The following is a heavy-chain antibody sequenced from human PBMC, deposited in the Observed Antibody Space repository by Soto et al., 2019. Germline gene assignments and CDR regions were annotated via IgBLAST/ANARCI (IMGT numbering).Heavy chain of an antibody. D-gene: IGHD2-2*01. V-gene: IGHV1-2*02. Sequence: ASVKVSCKASGYTFTGYYMHWVRQAPGQGLEWMGWINPNSGGTNYAQKFQGRVTMTRDTSISTAYMELGRLRSDDTAVYYCARGYCSSNSCPYGMDVWGQGTTVTVSS. CDR2: INPNSGGT. CDR1: GYTFTGYY. J-gene: IGHJ6*02. CDR3: ARGYCSSNSCPYGMDV.